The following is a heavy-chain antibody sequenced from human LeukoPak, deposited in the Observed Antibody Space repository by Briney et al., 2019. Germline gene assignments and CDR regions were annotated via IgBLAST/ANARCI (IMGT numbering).Heavy chain of an antibody. D-gene: IGHD3-10*01. J-gene: IGHJ4*02. CDR2: IYYSGTT. Sequence: SETLSLTCTVSGGSISSYYWNWIRQPPGKGLEWIGYIYYSGTTNYNPSLKSRVTISVDASKNQFSLKLTSVTAADTAVYYCARAYYYGSGSYGLDYWGQGTLVTVSS. CDR1: GGSISSYY. V-gene: IGHV4-59*01. CDR3: ARAYYYGSGSYGLDY.